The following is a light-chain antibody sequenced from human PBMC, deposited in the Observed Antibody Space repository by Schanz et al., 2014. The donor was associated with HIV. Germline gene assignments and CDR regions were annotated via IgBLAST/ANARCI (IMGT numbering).Light chain of an antibody. J-gene: IGKJ3*01. CDR2: GAS. Sequence: EIVLTQSPGTLSLSLGERATLSCRASRSVSSNFLAWYQQKPNQAPRLLIYGASTRATGIPARFSGSGSGTEFTLTISSLQSEDFAVYYCQSYAGSFGPGTKVD. CDR1: RSVSSNF. CDR3: QSYAGS. V-gene: IGKV3-20*01.